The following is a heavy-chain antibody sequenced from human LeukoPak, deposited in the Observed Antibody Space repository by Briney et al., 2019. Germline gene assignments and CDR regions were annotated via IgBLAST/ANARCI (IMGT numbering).Heavy chain of an antibody. CDR2: INPSGGST. V-gene: IGHV1-46*01. D-gene: IGHD5-18*01. CDR3: ARDMENTAMTNYYYMDV. CDR1: GYTFTSNY. J-gene: IGHJ6*03. Sequence: ASVKVSCKAFGYTFTSNYMHWVRQAPGQGLEWMGIINPSGGSTSYAQKFQGRVTMTRDMSTSTVYMELSSLRSEDTAVYYCARDMENTAMTNYYYMDVWGKGTTVTVSS.